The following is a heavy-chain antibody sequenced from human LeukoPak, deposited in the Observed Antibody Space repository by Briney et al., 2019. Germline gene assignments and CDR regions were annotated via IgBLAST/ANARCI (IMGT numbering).Heavy chain of an antibody. Sequence: SQTLSLTCAISGDSVSGNNIAWNWIRQSPLRGLEWLGRTYYTSKWYNDYAPSVKSRITINPDTAKNQFSLQLNSVTPEDTAVYYCARGAKSSFDYWGQGTLVTVSS. J-gene: IGHJ4*02. D-gene: IGHD4/OR15-4a*01. CDR2: TYYTSKWYN. CDR1: GDSVSGNNIA. V-gene: IGHV6-1*01. CDR3: ARGAKSSFDY.